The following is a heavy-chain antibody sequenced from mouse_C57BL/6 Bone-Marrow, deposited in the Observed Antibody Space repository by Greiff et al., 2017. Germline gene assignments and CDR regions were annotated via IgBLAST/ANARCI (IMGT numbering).Heavy chain of an antibody. J-gene: IGHJ2*01. V-gene: IGHV7-3*01. Sequence: VQLKESGGGLVQPGGSLSLSCAASGFTFTDYYMSWVRQPPGKALEWLGFIRHKANGYTTEYSASVKGRFTISRDNSQSILYLQMNALRAEDSATYYCARSHGSSYYFDYGGQGTTLTVSS. CDR3: ARSHGSSYYFDY. CDR1: GFTFTDYY. CDR2: IRHKANGYTT. D-gene: IGHD1-1*01.